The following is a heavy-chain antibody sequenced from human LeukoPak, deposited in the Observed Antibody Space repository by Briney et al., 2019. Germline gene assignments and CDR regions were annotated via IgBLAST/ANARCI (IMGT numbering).Heavy chain of an antibody. V-gene: IGHV4-31*03. CDR1: GGSISSGGYY. CDR3: ARGIAVAGPRGDYYYGMDV. CDR2: IYYSGST. J-gene: IGHJ6*04. Sequence: ASETLSLTCTVSGGSISSGGYYWSWIRQHPGKGLDWIGYIYYSGSTYYNPSLKSRVTISVDTSKNQFYLELSSVTAADTAVYYCARGIAVAGPRGDYYYGMDVWGKGTTVTVSS. D-gene: IGHD6-19*01.